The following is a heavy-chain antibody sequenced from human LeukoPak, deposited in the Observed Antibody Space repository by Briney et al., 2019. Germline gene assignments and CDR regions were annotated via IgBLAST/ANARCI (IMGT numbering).Heavy chain of an antibody. Sequence: SETLSLTCAVYGGSFSGYYWSWIRQPPGKGLEWIGEINHSGSTNYNPSLKSRVTISVDTSKNQFSLNLSSATATDTAVYYCARASENYDSRAYPPGGLDYWGQGTLVTVSS. D-gene: IGHD3-22*01. CDR1: GGSFSGYY. CDR3: ARASENYDSRAYPPGGLDY. CDR2: INHSGST. J-gene: IGHJ4*02. V-gene: IGHV4-34*01.